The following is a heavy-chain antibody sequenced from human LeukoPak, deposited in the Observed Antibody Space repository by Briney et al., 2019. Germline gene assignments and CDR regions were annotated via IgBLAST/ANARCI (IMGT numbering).Heavy chain of an antibody. D-gene: IGHD6-13*01. V-gene: IGHV4-61*02. CDR3: ASSLAAADNFDY. Sequence: SQTLSLTCTVSGGSISSGTYYWSWIRQPAGKGLEWIGRIYTSGSTNYNPSLKSRVTISVDTSKNQFSLKLSSVTAADTAVYYCASSLAAADNFDYWGQGTLVTVSS. J-gene: IGHJ4*02. CDR1: GGSISSGTYY. CDR2: IYTSGST.